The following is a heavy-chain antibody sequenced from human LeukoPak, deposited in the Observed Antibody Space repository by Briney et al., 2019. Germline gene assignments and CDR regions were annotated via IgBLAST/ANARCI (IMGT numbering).Heavy chain of an antibody. Sequence: GASVKVSCKASGYTFTGYYMHWVRQAPGQRPEWMGWINPNDGGTRYAQNFQGRVTLTRDTSISTAYMELSRLRSDDTALYYCARIGISARGTNFHHWGQGTLVTVSS. CDR3: ARIGISARGTNFHH. D-gene: IGHD6-13*01. V-gene: IGHV1-2*02. CDR1: GYTFTGYY. CDR2: INPNDGGT. J-gene: IGHJ1*01.